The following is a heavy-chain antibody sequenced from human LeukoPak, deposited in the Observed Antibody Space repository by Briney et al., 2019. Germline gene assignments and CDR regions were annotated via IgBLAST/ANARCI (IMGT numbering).Heavy chain of an antibody. D-gene: IGHD6-13*01. CDR3: ARADSSSWYGGGY. CDR1: GYTFTSYG. J-gene: IGHJ4*02. Sequence: ASVKVSCKASGYTFTSYGISWVRQAPGQGLEWMGWMNPNSGNTGYAQKFQGRVTMTRNTSISTAYMELSSLRSEDTAVYYCARADSSSWYGGGYWGQGTLVTVSS. V-gene: IGHV1-8*02. CDR2: MNPNSGNT.